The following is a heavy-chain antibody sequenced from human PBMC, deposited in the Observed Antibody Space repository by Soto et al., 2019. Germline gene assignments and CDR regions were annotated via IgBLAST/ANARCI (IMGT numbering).Heavy chain of an antibody. Sequence: PGRSLRISCAASGFTFSSYGMHWVRQAPGKGLEWVAVIWYDGSNKYYADSVKGRFTISRDNSKNTLYLQMNSLRAEDTAVYYCARAQVMVATDYWGQGTLVTVSS. V-gene: IGHV3-33*01. J-gene: IGHJ4*02. CDR2: IWYDGSNK. CDR1: GFTFSSYG. D-gene: IGHD5-12*01. CDR3: ARAQVMVATDY.